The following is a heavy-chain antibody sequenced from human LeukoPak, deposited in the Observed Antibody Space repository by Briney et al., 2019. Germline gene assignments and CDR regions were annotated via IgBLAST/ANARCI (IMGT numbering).Heavy chain of an antibody. CDR3: ARSYYNRGLDYGMDV. Sequence: PSETLSLTCAVYGGSFSGYYWSWIRQPPGKGLEWIGEINHSGSTNYNPSLKSRVTISVDTSKNQFSLKLSSVTAADTAVYYCARSYYNRGLDYGMDVWGQGTTVTVSS. V-gene: IGHV4-34*01. CDR1: GGSFSGYY. D-gene: IGHD5-24*01. CDR2: INHSGST. J-gene: IGHJ6*02.